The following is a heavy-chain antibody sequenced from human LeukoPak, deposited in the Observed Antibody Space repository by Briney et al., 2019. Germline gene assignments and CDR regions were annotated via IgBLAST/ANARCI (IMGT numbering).Heavy chain of an antibody. CDR3: ARDPLSELGTDYYGMDV. J-gene: IGHJ6*02. V-gene: IGHV3-30-3*01. CDR1: GFTFSSYA. Sequence: GGSLRLSCAASGFTFSSYAMHWVRHAPGTGLEWVAVISYDGSNKYYADSVKGRFTISRDNSKNTLYLQMNSLRAEDTAVYYCARDPLSELGTDYYGMDVWGQGTTVTVSS. CDR2: ISYDGSNK. D-gene: IGHD7-27*01.